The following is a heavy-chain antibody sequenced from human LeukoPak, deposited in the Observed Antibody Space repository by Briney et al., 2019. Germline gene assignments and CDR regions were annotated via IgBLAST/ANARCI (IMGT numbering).Heavy chain of an antibody. J-gene: IGHJ6*03. V-gene: IGHV4-34*01. Sequence: SETLSLTCAVYGGSFSGYYWSWIRQPPGKGLEWIGEINHSGSTNYNPSLKSRVTISVDTSKNQFSLKLSSVTAADTAVYYCARGKWYGSGLYYYYMDVWGKGTTATVSS. D-gene: IGHD3-10*01. CDR1: GGSFSGYY. CDR2: INHSGST. CDR3: ARGKWYGSGLYYYYMDV.